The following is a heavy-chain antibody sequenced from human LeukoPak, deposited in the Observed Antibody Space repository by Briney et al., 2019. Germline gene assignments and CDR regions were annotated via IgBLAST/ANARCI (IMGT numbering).Heavy chain of an antibody. J-gene: IGHJ3*02. CDR1: GFTFSNYW. D-gene: IGHD4-17*01. Sequence: PGGSLRPSCAASGFTFSNYWMIWVRQAPGKGLEWVATIKRDGSGEYYVDSVKGRFTISRDNAKNSLYLQMNSLRAEDTAVYYRARDPTVTNFHDAFDIWGQGTMVTVSS. V-gene: IGHV3-7*05. CDR3: ARDPTVTNFHDAFDI. CDR2: IKRDGSGE.